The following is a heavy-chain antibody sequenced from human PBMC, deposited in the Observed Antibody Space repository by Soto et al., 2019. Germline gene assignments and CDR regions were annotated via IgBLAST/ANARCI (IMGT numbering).Heavy chain of an antibody. D-gene: IGHD3-10*01. J-gene: IGHJ4*02. CDR2: IFYTGST. CDR3: ARGYYYRSGSYVDS. CDR1: GVSVSGGSYI. Sequence: PSETLSLTCSVSGVSVSGGSYIWSWIRQPPGKGLEWIGYIFYTGSTNYSPSLKSRVTISIDTSRNQFSLKLISVTAADTAVYFCARGYYYRSGSYVDSWGQGTLVTVSS. V-gene: IGHV4-61*01.